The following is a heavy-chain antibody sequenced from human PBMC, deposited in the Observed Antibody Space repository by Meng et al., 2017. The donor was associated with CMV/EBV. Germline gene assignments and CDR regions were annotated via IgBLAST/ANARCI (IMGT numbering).Heavy chain of an antibody. J-gene: IGHJ6*02. D-gene: IGHD2-2*01. CDR2: IYHSGST. Sequence: GSLRLSCTVSGHSISSGYYWGWIRQPPGKGLEWIGSIYHSGSTYYNPSLKSRVTISVDTSKNQFSLKLSSATAADTAVYYCARDRIVVVPAATDYYGMDVWGQGTTVTVSS. CDR3: ARDRIVVVPAATDYYGMDV. CDR1: GHSISSGYY. V-gene: IGHV4-38-2*02.